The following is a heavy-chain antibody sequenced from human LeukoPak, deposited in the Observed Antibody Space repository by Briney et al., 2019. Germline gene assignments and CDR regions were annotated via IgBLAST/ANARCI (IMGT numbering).Heavy chain of an antibody. Sequence: PSETLSLTCTVSGGSITGYYWSCIRQPPGKGLEWIGYIYYSGSTNYNPSLKSRVTMSVDTSKNQFSLKLSSVTAADTAVYYCARDKWNGSWGQGTLVTVSS. D-gene: IGHD1-20*01. CDR2: IYYSGST. V-gene: IGHV4-59*01. J-gene: IGHJ5*02. CDR1: GGSITGYY. CDR3: ARDKWNGS.